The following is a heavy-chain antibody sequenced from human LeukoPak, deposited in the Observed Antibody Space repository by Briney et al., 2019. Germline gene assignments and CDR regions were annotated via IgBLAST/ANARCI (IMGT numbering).Heavy chain of an antibody. CDR3: ARTVTTLSVDYYYYYYMDV. CDR1: GYTFSSYG. D-gene: IGHD4-17*01. V-gene: IGHV1-18*01. J-gene: IGHJ6*03. CDR2: ISAYNGNT. Sequence: ASVKVSCKASGYTFSSYGISWVRQAPGQGLEWMGWISAYNGNTNYAQKLQGRVTMTTDTSTSTAYMELRSLRSDDTAVYYCARTVTTLSVDYYYYYYMDVWGKGTTVTVSS.